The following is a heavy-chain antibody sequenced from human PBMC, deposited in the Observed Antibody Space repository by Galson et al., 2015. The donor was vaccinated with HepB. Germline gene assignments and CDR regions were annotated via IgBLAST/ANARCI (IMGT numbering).Heavy chain of an antibody. J-gene: IGHJ5*02. V-gene: IGHV1-18*01. CDR2: ISPYNHYT. CDR1: GYTFSSYS. D-gene: IGHD2-15*01. Sequence: SVKVSCKASGYTFSSYSITWVRQAPGQGLEWMGWISPYNHYTNYAQKLQGRVTMTTDTSTSTAYMALRSLRSDDTAVYYCARGALIVVVDATPNNWFDPWVQGTLVTVSS. CDR3: ARGALIVVVDATPNNWFDP.